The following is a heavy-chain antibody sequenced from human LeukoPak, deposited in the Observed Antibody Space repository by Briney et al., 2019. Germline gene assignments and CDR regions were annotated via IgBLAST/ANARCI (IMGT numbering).Heavy chain of an antibody. V-gene: IGHV3-30*03. D-gene: IGHD6-19*01. CDR2: ISHEGSSQ. CDR1: GFSFGSYG. Sequence: PGGSLRLSCAASGFSFGSYGMHWVRQAPGKGLEWLAVISHEGSSQYYADSVKGRFTVSRDNSKNMVYLQMNSLRDEDTAVYYCARTREQWQVLDYWGQGTLVTVSS. CDR3: ARTREQWQVLDY. J-gene: IGHJ4*02.